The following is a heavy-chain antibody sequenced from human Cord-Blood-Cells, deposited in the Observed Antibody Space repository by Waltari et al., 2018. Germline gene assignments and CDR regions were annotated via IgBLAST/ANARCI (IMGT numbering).Heavy chain of an antibody. CDR1: GYTFTGYY. J-gene: IGHJ3*02. CDR3: ARGGRVVLGNDAFDI. D-gene: IGHD3-10*01. CDR2: NNPNSGGT. V-gene: IGHV1-2*02. Sequence: QVQLVQSGAEVKKPGASVKVSCKASGYTFTGYYMHWVRQAPGQGLEWMGWNNPNSGGTNYAQKLQGRVTMTRDTSISTAYMELSRLRSDDTAVYYCARGGRVVLGNDAFDIWGQGTMVTVSS.